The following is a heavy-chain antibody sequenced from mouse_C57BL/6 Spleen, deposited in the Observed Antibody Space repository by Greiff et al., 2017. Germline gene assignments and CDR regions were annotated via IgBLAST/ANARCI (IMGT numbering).Heavy chain of an antibody. CDR2: IDPSDGST. CDR3: ASGELPDD. CDR1: GYTFTSYD. Sequence: VQLQQSGPELVKPGASVKLSCKASGYTFTSYDINWVKQRPGQGLEWIGGIDPSDGSTKYNEKFKGKATLPVDTSSSTANLELHRLTSEDSAVEVCASGELPDDWGQGTTLTVSS. V-gene: IGHV1-85*01. J-gene: IGHJ2*01.